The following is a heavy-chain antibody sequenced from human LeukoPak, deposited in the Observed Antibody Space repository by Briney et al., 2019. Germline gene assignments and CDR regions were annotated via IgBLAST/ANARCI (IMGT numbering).Heavy chain of an antibody. V-gene: IGHV4-4*07. CDR2: IYTCGSP. J-gene: IGHJ6*03. CDR3: ARGKGYCTSTSCGYCSGGSCYAIYYYYYMDV. D-gene: IGHD2-2*01. CDR1: GGSISSYY. Sequence: SETLSLTCTVSGGSISSYYWSWIRQPAGKGLEWIGRIYTCGSPNYNPSLKSQVTMSVDTSKNQFSLKLNSVTAADTAVYYCARGKGYCTSTSCGYCSGGSCYAIYYYYYMDVWGKGTTVTVSS.